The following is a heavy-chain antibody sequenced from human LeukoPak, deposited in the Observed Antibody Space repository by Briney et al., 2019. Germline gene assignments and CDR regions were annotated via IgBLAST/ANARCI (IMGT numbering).Heavy chain of an antibody. CDR2: VYYTGST. V-gene: IGHV4-59*01. Sequence: ASETLSLTCTVSGGSISTYYWSWIRQPPGKGLEWIGYVYYTGSTNYNPSLKSRVTISVDTSKNQFSLRLSSVTAADTAVYHCARIEYSGYDFRGGADYWGQGALVTVSS. D-gene: IGHD5-12*01. CDR1: GGSISTYY. CDR3: ARIEYSGYDFRGGADY. J-gene: IGHJ4*02.